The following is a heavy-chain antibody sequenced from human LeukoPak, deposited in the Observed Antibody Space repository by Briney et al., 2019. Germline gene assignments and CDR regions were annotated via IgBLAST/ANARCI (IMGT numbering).Heavy chain of an antibody. J-gene: IGHJ4*02. D-gene: IGHD3-3*01. V-gene: IGHV3-21*01. Sequence: PGGSLRLSCAASGFTFSSYSMNWVRQAPGKGLEWVSSISSSSSYIYYADSVKGRFTISRDNAKNSLYLQMNSLRAEDTAVYYCARDSRILEWLTSYYFDYWGQGTLVTVSS. CDR1: GFTFSSYS. CDR2: ISSSSSYI. CDR3: ARDSRILEWLTSYYFDY.